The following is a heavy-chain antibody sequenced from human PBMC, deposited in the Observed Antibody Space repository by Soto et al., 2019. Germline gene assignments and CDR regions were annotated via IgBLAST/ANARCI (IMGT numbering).Heavy chain of an antibody. D-gene: IGHD3-10*01. CDR3: ARGVTNYGSGSPSPLGY. CDR1: GGTSSSYA. J-gene: IGHJ4*02. V-gene: IGHV1-69*13. Sequence: SVKVSCKAPGGTSSSYAISWVRQAPGQGLEWMGGIIPIFGTANYAQKFQGRVTITADESTSTAYMELSSLRSEDTAVYYCARGVTNYGSGSPSPLGYWGQGTLVTVSS. CDR2: IIPIFGTA.